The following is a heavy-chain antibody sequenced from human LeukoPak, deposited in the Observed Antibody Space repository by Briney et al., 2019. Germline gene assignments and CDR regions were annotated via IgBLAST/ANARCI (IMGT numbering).Heavy chain of an antibody. V-gene: IGHV1-69*02. CDR1: GGTFSSST. J-gene: IGHJ5*02. CDR3: ARGTGCSSTSCYIRGGGWLDP. Sequence: GASVKVSCKASGGTFSSSTISWVRQAPGQGLEWMGRIIPILGIANYAQKFQGRVTITADKSTSTAYMELSSLRSEDTAVYYCARGTGCSSTSCYIRGGGWLDPWGQGTLVTVSS. D-gene: IGHD2-2*02. CDR2: IIPILGIA.